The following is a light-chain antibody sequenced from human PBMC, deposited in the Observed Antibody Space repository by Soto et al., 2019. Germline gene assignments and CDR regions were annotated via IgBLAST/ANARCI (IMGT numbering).Light chain of an antibody. CDR2: DAS. Sequence: EIELPQSPAPLSLSPGERATLSCRASQSISSYLAWYQQKRGQAPRLLIYDASNRATGIPARFSGSGSGADFTLTISSLETEDFAVYYCQQRSSWPLTFGGGTKVDIK. J-gene: IGKJ4*01. CDR3: QQRSSWPLT. CDR1: QSISSY. V-gene: IGKV3-11*01.